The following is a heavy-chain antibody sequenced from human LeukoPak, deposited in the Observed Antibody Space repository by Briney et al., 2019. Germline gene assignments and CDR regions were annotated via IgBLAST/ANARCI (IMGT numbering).Heavy chain of an antibody. J-gene: IGHJ4*02. D-gene: IGHD3-22*01. V-gene: IGHV3-23*01. CDR3: AKDRSAIITWSDY. CDR1: GFTFSSYA. Sequence: GSLRLSCAASGFTFSSYAMSWVRQAPGKGLEWVSAISGCGGSTYYADFVKGRLIVSRDNSKNTLYLQMNGLRAEDTALYYCAKDRSAIITWSDYWGQGTLVTVSS. CDR2: ISGCGGST.